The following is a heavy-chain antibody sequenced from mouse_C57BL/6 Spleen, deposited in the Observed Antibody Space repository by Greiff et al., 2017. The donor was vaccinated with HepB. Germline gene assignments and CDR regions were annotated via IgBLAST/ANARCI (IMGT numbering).Heavy chain of an antibody. J-gene: IGHJ2*01. CDR2: ISNGGGST. D-gene: IGHD2-12*01. Sequence: EVMLVESGGGLVQPGGSLKLSCAASGFTFSDYYMYWVRQTPEKRLEWVAYISNGGGSTYYPDTVKGRFTISRDNAKNTLYLQMSRLKSEDTAMYYCARRGYSLYYFDYWGQGTTLTVSS. V-gene: IGHV5-12*01. CDR3: ARRGYSLYYFDY. CDR1: GFTFSDYY.